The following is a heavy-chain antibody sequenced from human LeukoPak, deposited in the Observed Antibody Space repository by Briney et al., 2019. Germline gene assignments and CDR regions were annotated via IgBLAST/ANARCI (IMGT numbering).Heavy chain of an antibody. J-gene: IGHJ6*02. Sequence: PGGSLRLSCAASGFTFSSYWMHWVRQAPGKGLVWVSRINSDGSGTRYAGSVKGRFTISRDNAKNTLYLQMNSLRAEDTSVYYCASPVGNYYYGMDVWGQGTTVTVSS. CDR2: INSDGSGT. CDR3: ASPVGNYYYGMDV. V-gene: IGHV3-74*01. CDR1: GFTFSSYW. D-gene: IGHD2-15*01.